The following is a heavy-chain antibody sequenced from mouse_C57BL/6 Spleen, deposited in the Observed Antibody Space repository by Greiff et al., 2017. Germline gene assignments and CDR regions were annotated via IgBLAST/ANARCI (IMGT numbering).Heavy chain of an antibody. CDR3: TFYYGNSWFAY. Sequence: EVQLQESGAELVRPGASVKLSCTASGFNIKDYYMHWVKQRPEQGLEWIGRIDPEDGDTEYAPKFQGKATMTADTSSNTAYLQLSSLTSEDTAVYYCTFYYGNSWFAYWGQGTLVTVSA. D-gene: IGHD2-1*01. V-gene: IGHV14-1*01. CDR1: GFNIKDYY. CDR2: IDPEDGDT. J-gene: IGHJ3*01.